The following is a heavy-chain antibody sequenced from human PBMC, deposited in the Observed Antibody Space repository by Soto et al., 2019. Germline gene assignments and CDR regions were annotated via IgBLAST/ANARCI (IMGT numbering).Heavy chain of an antibody. J-gene: IGHJ4*02. CDR3: AKHRRETRPYAHVLDY. V-gene: IGHV4-39*01. D-gene: IGHD1-7*01. CDR2: ISYGGST. Sequence: PSETLSLTCTASGGTISSSSYYWGWVRQPPGKGLEWIGAISYGGSTYHNPSLSSRVTISVDTSKSQFSLDQTPVTAADTAVYYCAKHRRETRPYAHVLDYWGQGTLFTVSS. CDR1: GGTISSSSYY.